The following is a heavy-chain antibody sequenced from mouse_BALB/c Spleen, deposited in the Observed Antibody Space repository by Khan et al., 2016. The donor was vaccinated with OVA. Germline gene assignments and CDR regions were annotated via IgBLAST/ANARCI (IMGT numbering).Heavy chain of an antibody. V-gene: IGHV1-54*01. CDR1: GYAFTNYL. J-gene: IGHJ3*01. Sequence: QVQLQQSGAELVRPGTSVKVSCKASGYAFTNYLIEWVKQRPGQGLEWIGVINPGSGGTNYNEKFKDKATLTADNSSSTAYMQLSSLTSDDSAVYCCSRSGYGFGAYWGPGTLVTVSA. CDR3: SRSGYGFGAY. D-gene: IGHD3-2*02. CDR2: INPGSGGT.